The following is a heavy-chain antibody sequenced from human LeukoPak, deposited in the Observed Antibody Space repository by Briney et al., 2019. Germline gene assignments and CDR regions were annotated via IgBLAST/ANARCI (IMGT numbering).Heavy chain of an antibody. D-gene: IGHD1-14*01. CDR1: GFTFDDYA. Sequence: GGSLRLSCADSGFTFDDYAMHGVRQAPGKGLEWVSGISWNSGSIGYADSVKGRFTISRDNAKNSLYLQMNSLRAEDTALYYCAKGGRTTNWFDPWGQGTLVTVSS. J-gene: IGHJ5*02. V-gene: IGHV3-9*01. CDR3: AKGGRTTNWFDP. CDR2: ISWNSGSI.